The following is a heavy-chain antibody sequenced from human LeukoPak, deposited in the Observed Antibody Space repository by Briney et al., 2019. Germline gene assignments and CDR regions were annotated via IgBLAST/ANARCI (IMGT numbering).Heavy chain of an antibody. CDR1: GFTFSSYS. CDR3: AKTTDNYYYYYMDV. CDR2: ISSSSSYI. Sequence: GGSLRLSCAASGFTFSSYSMNWVRQAPGKGLEWVSSISSSSSYIYYADSVKGRFTISRDNAKNSLYLQMNSLRAEDTAVYFCAKTTDNYYYYYMDVWGKGTTVTVSS. D-gene: IGHD4-17*01. J-gene: IGHJ6*03. V-gene: IGHV3-21*01.